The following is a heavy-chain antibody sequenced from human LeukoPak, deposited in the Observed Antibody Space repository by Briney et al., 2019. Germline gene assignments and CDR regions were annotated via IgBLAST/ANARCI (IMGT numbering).Heavy chain of an antibody. D-gene: IGHD3-10*01. J-gene: IGHJ4*02. CDR2: ISAYNGNT. CDR3: ARGYYGSGSYVLQKAPFEY. CDR1: GYTFTSYG. V-gene: IGHV1-18*01. Sequence: ASVKVSCKASGYTFTSYGISWVRQAPGQGLEWMGWISAYNGNTNYAQKLQGRVTMTTDTSTSTAYMELRSLRSDDTAVYYCARGYYGSGSYVLQKAPFEYWGQGTLVTVSS.